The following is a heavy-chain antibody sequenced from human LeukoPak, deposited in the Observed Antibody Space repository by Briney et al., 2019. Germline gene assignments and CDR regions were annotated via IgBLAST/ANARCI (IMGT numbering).Heavy chain of an antibody. CDR2: IIPILGIA. CDR3: ARDAGYCSSTSCYEDYYYGMDV. Sequence: ASVKVSCKASGGTFSSYAISWVRQAPGQGLEWMGRIIPILGIANYAQKFQGRVTITADKSTSTAYMELSSLRSEDTAVYYCARDAGYCSSTSCYEDYYYGMDVWGQGTTVTVSS. J-gene: IGHJ6*02. V-gene: IGHV1-69*04. CDR1: GGTFSSYA. D-gene: IGHD2-2*01.